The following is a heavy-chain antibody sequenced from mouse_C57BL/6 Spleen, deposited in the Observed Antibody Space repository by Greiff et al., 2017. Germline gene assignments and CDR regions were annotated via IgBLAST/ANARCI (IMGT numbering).Heavy chain of an antibody. V-gene: IGHV1-80*01. J-gene: IGHJ2*01. CDR2: IYPGDGDT. CDR3: ARRGDYYGSHFDY. D-gene: IGHD1-1*01. Sequence: VQLQQSGAELVKPGASVKISCKASGYAFSSYWMNWVKQRPGKGLEWIGQIYPGDGDTNYNGKFKGKATLTADKSSSTAYMQLSSLTSEDSAVYFCARRGDYYGSHFDYWGQGTTLTVSS. CDR1: GYAFSSYW.